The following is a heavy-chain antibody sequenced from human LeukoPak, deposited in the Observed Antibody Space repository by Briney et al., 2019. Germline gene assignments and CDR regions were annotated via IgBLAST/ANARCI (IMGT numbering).Heavy chain of an antibody. D-gene: IGHD2-21*02. Sequence: RASETLSLTYTVSGGSISSGYYWAWIRQPPGKGLEWIGSIHYGGTTHYNPSLQSRVTISADTSKNQFALGLRSVTAADTAVYYCTRDIGDFVSDFWGQGTLVTVSS. CDR2: IHYGGTT. J-gene: IGHJ4*02. CDR1: GGSISSGYY. V-gene: IGHV4-39*02. CDR3: TRDIGDFVSDF.